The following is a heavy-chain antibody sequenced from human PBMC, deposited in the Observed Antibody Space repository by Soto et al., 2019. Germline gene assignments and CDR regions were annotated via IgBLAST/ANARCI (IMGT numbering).Heavy chain of an antibody. CDR3: ARDACTSCSTPRGLDY. D-gene: IGHD2-2*01. V-gene: IGHV3-33*01. J-gene: IGHJ4*02. CDR2: IWYDGSDK. Sequence: QVKLVESGGGVVQPGRSLRLSCAASGFTFSNYGMHWVRQAPGKGLEWVAVIWYDGSDKYYADSVKGRFTISRDNSKNTLYLHMSSLRVEDTAVYYCARDACTSCSTPRGLDYWGQGPLVTVSS. CDR1: GFTFSNYG.